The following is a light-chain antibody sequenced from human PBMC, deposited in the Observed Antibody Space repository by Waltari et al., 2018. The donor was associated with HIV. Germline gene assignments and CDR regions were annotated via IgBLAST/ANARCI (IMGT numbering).Light chain of an antibody. V-gene: IGLV3-25*03. J-gene: IGLJ3*02. CDR3: QSTDTAGTVGV. CDR2: KDT. Sequence: AYWYQQKSGRAPVLIIFKDTYRPSGIPERFSGSTSGTTATLTISDVQAGDEADYYCQSTDTAGTVGVFGGGTKLT.